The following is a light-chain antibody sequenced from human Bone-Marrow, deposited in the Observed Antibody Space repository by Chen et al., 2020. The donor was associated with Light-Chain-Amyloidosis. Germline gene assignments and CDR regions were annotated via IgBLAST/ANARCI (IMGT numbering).Light chain of an antibody. Sequence: SYVLTQPSSVSVDPGQPAPIACGGNNIGSTSVHCYQQTPGQAPLLVVYDDSDRPSGIPGRLSGSNSGNTATLTSSGVEAGDEADYYCQVWDRSSDRPVFGGGTKLTVL. CDR1: NIGSTS. CDR3: QVWDRSSDRPV. J-gene: IGLJ3*02. CDR2: DDS. V-gene: IGLV3-21*02.